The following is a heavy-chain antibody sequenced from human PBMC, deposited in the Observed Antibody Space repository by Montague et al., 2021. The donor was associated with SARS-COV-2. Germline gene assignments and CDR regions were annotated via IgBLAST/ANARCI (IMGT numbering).Heavy chain of an antibody. Sequence: SLRLSCAASGFTFSSYSMNWVRQAPGKGLEWVSSISSSSSYIYYADSVKGRFTISRDNAKNSLYLQMNSLRAEDTAVYYCAGDLDIVVVPAADPYYYYGMDVWGQGTTVTVSS. D-gene: IGHD2-2*01. J-gene: IGHJ6*02. CDR2: ISSSSSYI. CDR1: GFTFSSYS. CDR3: AGDLDIVVVPAADPYYYYGMDV. V-gene: IGHV3-21*01.